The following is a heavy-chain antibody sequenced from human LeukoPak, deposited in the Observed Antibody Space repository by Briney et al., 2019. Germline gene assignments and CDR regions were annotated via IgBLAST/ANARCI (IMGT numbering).Heavy chain of an antibody. D-gene: IGHD2-21*02. CDR1: GFTLSTYG. CDR2: IRYDGSNK. CDR3: AKIAAANCGGDCYSGAYYFDY. Sequence: PGGSLRLSCAASGFTLSTYGMHWVRQAPGKVLEWVAFIRYDGSNKYYADSVKGRFTISRDNSKNTLYLQMNSLRAEDTAVYYCAKIAAANCGGDCYSGAYYFDYWGQGTLVTVSS. J-gene: IGHJ4*02. V-gene: IGHV3-30*02.